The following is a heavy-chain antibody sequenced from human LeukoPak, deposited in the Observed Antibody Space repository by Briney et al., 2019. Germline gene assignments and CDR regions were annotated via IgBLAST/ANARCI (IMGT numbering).Heavy chain of an antibody. V-gene: IGHV3-23*01. CDR2: ISGSGGST. J-gene: IGHJ4*02. CDR3: AKTKASPTYFDY. Sequence: GGSLRLSCAASGFTFSSYAMSWVRQAPGKGLEWVSAISGSGGSTYYADSVKGRFTISRDNSKNTLYMQMNSLRAEDTAVYYCAKTKASPTYFDYWGQGTLVTVSS. CDR1: GFTFSSYA.